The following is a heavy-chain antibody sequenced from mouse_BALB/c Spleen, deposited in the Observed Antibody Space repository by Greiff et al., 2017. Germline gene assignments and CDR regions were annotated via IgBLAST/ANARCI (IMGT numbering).Heavy chain of an antibody. CDR3: ARHGIYYDYENYAMDY. V-gene: IGHV5-6*01. CDR1: GFTFSSYG. J-gene: IGHJ4*01. Sequence: EVQRVESGGDLVKPGGSLKLSCAASGFTFSSYGMSWVRQTPDKRLEWVATISSGGSYTYYPDSVKGRFTISRDNAKNTLYLQMSSLKSEYTAMYYCARHGIYYDYENYAMDYWGQGTSVTVSS. CDR2: ISSGGSYT. D-gene: IGHD2-4*01.